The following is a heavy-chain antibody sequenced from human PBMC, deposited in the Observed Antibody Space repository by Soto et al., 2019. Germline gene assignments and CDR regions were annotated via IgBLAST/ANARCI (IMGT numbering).Heavy chain of an antibody. V-gene: IGHV1-2*02. D-gene: IGHD6-19*01. CDR1: GYTFTGYY. Sequence: ASVKVSFKASGYTFTGYYMHWLRQAPGQGLEWMGWINPNSGGTNYAQKFQGRVTMTRDTSISTAYMELSRLRSDDTAVYYCARVAVAGKGYWFDPWGQGTLVTVSS. CDR3: ARVAVAGKGYWFDP. J-gene: IGHJ5*02. CDR2: INPNSGGT.